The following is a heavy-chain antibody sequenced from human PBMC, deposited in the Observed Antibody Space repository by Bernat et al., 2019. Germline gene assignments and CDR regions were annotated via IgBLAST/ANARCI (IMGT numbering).Heavy chain of an antibody. CDR3: ARDLSGYSSGWYEYYFDY. CDR1: GFTFSSYA. V-gene: IGHV3-30*01. CDR2: ISYDGSNK. J-gene: IGHJ4*02. D-gene: IGHD6-19*01. Sequence: QVQLVESGGGVVQPGRSLRLSCAASGFTFSSYAMHWVRQAPGKGLEWVAVISYDGSNKYYADSVKGRFTISRDNSKNRLYLQMNSLRAEDTAVYYCARDLSGYSSGWYEYYFDYWGQGTLVTVPP.